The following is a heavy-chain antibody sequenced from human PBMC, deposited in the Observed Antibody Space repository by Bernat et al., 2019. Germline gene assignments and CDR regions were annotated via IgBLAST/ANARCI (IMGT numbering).Heavy chain of an antibody. CDR1: GFTFSSYG. J-gene: IGHJ4*02. D-gene: IGHD5-18*01. CDR3: ARDRNRYSYGDGYGY. Sequence: QVQLVESGGGVVQPGRSLRLSCAASGFTFSSYGMHWVRQAPGKGLEWVAVIWYDGSNKYYADSVKGRFTISRDNSKNTLYLQMNSLRAEDTAVYYCARDRNRYSYGDGYGYWGQGTLVTVSS. CDR2: IWYDGSNK. V-gene: IGHV3-33*01.